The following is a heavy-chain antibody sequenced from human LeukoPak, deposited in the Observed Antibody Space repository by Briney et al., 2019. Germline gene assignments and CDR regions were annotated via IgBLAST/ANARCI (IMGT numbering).Heavy chain of an antibody. V-gene: IGHV3-23*01. J-gene: IGHJ4*02. CDR1: GFTFSNFA. CDR2: ISGSGGST. CDR3: AKMVHTEQWLVPFDY. D-gene: IGHD6-19*01. Sequence: GGSLRLSCAASGFTFSNFAMNWVRQAPGKGLEWVSTISGSGGSTYYADSVKGRFTISRDNSKNTLYLQMNSLRAEDTAVYYCAKMVHTEQWLVPFDYWGQGSLVTVSS.